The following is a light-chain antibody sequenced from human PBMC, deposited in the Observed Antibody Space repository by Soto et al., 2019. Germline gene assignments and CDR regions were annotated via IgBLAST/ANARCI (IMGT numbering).Light chain of an antibody. CDR2: DVS. J-gene: IGLJ2*01. CDR1: SSDVGGYNY. Sequence: QLVLTQPRSVSGSPGQSVTISCTGTSSDVGGYNYVSWYQQHPGKAPKLMIYDVSKRPSGVPDRFSGSKSGNTASLTISGLQAEDEADYYCCSFAGTYTLAFGGGTKLTVL. V-gene: IGLV2-11*01. CDR3: CSFAGTYTLA.